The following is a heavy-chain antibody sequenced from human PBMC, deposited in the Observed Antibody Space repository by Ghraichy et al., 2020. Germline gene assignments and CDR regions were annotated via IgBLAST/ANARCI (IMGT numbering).Heavy chain of an antibody. J-gene: IGHJ2*01. CDR1: GGSFSGYY. Sequence: SETLSLTCAVYGGSFSGYYWSWIRQPPGKGLEWIGEINHSGSTNYNPSLKSRVTISVDTSKNQFSLKLSSVTAADTAVYYCARGRYSSSWYAGRYFDLWGRGTLVTVSS. CDR3: ARGRYSSSWYAGRYFDL. D-gene: IGHD6-13*01. V-gene: IGHV4-34*01. CDR2: INHSGST.